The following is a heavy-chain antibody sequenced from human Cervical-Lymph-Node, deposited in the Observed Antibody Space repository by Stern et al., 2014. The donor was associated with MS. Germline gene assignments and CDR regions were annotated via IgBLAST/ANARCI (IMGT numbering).Heavy chain of an antibody. Sequence: VHLVESGAEVKKPGESLKISCRPSGYTFSNFWIGWVRQMPGKGLAWMGVIYPADSDTTYSPSFQGQVTISADESISTAYLQWRSLKASDTAMYYCVRRRDSAGYDTFDLWGQGTMLIVSS. D-gene: IGHD3-22*01. CDR2: IYPADSDT. J-gene: IGHJ3*01. CDR1: GYTFSNFW. CDR3: VRRRDSAGYDTFDL. V-gene: IGHV5-51*01.